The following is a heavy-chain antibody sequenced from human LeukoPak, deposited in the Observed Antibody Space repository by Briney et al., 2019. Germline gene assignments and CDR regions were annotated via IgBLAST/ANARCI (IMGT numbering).Heavy chain of an antibody. CDR3: ASGDTRYCSSTSCYPHGYYYYMDV. V-gene: IGHV1-69*05. J-gene: IGHJ6*03. D-gene: IGHD2-2*01. CDR1: GGTFSSYA. Sequence: SVKISCKASGGTFSSYAICWVRQAPGQGLEWMGGIIPIFGTANYAQKFQGRVTITTDESTSTAYMELSSLRSEDTAVYYCASGDTRYCSSTSCYPHGYYYYMDVWGKGTTVTVSS. CDR2: IIPIFGTA.